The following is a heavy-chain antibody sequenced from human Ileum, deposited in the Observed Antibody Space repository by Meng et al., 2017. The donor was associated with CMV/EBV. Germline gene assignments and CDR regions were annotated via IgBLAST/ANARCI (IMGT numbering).Heavy chain of an antibody. Sequence: GESLKISCTASGFTFSSYAMSWVRQAPGKGLEGVSVIYSGGSSTYYADSVKGRFTISRDTSKNTLYLQMNSLRAEDTAVYYCAKDGDSGGMDVWGQGNMVTVSS. CDR1: GFTFSSYA. J-gene: IGHJ6*02. V-gene: IGHV3-23*03. CDR3: AKDGDSGGMDV. CDR2: IYSGGSST. D-gene: IGHD6-13*01.